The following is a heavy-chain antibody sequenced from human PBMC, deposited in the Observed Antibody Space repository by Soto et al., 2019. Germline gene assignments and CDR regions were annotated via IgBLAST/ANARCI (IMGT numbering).Heavy chain of an antibody. CDR1: GFTFSSYS. J-gene: IGHJ6*02. CDR3: ARARVLYRDYYYYYGMDV. D-gene: IGHD1-1*01. V-gene: IGHV3-48*02. Sequence: EVQLVESGGGLVQPGGSLRLSCAASGFTFSSYSMNWVRQAPGKGLEWVSYISSSSSTIYYADSVKGRFTISIENAKNSLYMQMNSLRDEDTAVYYCARARVLYRDYYYYYGMDVWGHGTTVTVSS. CDR2: ISSSSSTI.